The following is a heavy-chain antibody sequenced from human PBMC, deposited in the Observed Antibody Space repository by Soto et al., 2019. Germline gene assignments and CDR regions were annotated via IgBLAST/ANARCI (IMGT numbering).Heavy chain of an antibody. Sequence: LSLTCTVSGDSINTYTWTWIRQPPGKGLEWIGYIFSSGSTNYNPSLQSRLTMSVDTSKNLFSLKLNSVTAADTAVYYCARGDQELDYWGQGTLVTVSS. CDR1: GDSINTYT. J-gene: IGHJ4*02. CDR3: ARGDQELDY. CDR2: IFSSGST. V-gene: IGHV4-59*01. D-gene: IGHD1-26*01.